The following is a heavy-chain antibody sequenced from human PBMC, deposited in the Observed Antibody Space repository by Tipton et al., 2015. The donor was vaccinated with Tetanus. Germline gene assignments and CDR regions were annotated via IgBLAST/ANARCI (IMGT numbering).Heavy chain of an antibody. D-gene: IGHD1-1*01. CDR2: IYDSGSI. CDR3: ARERYIHYGMDV. V-gene: IGHV4-31*03. J-gene: IGHJ6*02. CDR1: GGSISSGGYY. Sequence: TLSLTCIVSGGSISSGGYYRGWVRPPPGKGLEWVGYIYDSGSIYYNPSLKSRVSISIDTSKNQFSLKLSSVTAADTAVYYCARERYIHYGMDVWGQGTTVTVSS.